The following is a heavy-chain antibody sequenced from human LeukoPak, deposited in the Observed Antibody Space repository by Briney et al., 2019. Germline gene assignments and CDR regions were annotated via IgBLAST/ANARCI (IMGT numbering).Heavy chain of an antibody. CDR1: GFTFSSYA. CDR3: ASATMVLYYYYGMDV. V-gene: IGHV3-30-3*01. D-gene: IGHD4/OR15-4a*01. CDR2: MSYDGSNK. J-gene: IGHJ6*02. Sequence: PGGSLRLSCAASGFTFSSYAMHWVRQAPGKGLEWVAVMSYDGSNKYYADSVKGRFTISRDNSKNTLYLQMNSLRAEDTAVYYCASATMVLYYYYGMDVWGQGTTVTVSS.